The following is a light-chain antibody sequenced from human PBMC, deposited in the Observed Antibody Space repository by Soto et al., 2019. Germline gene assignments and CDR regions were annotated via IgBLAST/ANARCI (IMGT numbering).Light chain of an antibody. J-gene: IGLJ2*01. CDR3: SSYTSSSTVV. CDR2: DVS. V-gene: IGLV2-14*01. Sequence: QSALTQPXSXSXXPXXXITXXCTXTXXDVGGYNYVSWYQQHPGKAPKLMIYDVSNRPSGVSNRFSGSKSGNTASLTISGLQAEDEADYYCSSYTSSSTVVFAGGTKLTVL. CDR1: XXDVGGYNY.